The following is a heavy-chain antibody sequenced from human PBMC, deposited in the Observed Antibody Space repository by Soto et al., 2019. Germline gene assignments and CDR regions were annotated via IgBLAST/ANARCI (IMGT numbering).Heavy chain of an antibody. Sequence: QVQLVQSGAEVKKPGSSVKVSCKASGGTFSSYTISWVRQAPGQGLEWMGRSIPILGIANYAQKFQGRVTITADKSTSTAYMELSSLRSEDTAVYYCASNYYGSGSYWGWGQGTLVTVSS. V-gene: IGHV1-69*02. J-gene: IGHJ4*02. CDR3: ASNYYGSGSYWG. CDR1: GGTFSSYT. D-gene: IGHD3-10*01. CDR2: SIPILGIA.